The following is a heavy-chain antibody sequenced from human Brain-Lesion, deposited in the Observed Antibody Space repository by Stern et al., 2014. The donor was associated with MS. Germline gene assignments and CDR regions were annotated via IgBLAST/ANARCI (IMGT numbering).Heavy chain of an antibody. D-gene: IGHD3-10*01. J-gene: IGHJ4*02. CDR3: AKLWLGELPESPFDY. Sequence: QVQLQESGPGLVKPSETLSLTCTVSGGSISSSSYYWGWIRQPPGKGLEWIGSIYYRGSTYYNPSLKSRVTISMATSKNHFSLRLSSVTAADTAVYFCAKLWLGELPESPFDYWGQGTLVTVSS. V-gene: IGHV4-39*02. CDR2: IYYRGST. CDR1: GGSISSSSYY.